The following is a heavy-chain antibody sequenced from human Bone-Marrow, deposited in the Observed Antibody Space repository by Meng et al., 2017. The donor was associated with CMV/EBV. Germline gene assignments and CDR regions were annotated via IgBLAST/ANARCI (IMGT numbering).Heavy chain of an antibody. Sequence: ASVKVSCKASGYTFTSYYMHWVRQAPGQGLEWMGIINPSGGSTSYAQKLQGRVTMTTDTSTSTAYMELRSLRSEDTAVYYCARVGGNRDYWGQGTRVTVSS. J-gene: IGHJ4*02. D-gene: IGHD1-14*01. V-gene: IGHV1-46*01. CDR3: ARVGGNRDY. CDR2: INPSGGST. CDR1: GYTFTSYY.